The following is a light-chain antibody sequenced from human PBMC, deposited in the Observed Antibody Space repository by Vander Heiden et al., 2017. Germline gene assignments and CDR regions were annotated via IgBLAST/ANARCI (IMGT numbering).Light chain of an antibody. CDR2: DHN. J-gene: IGLJ3*02. CDR3: QSYDTSLSAWV. V-gene: IGLV1-40*01. CDR1: TASVGAGYD. Sequence: QSVLTQPPSASRAPGQRITISCAGSTASVGAGYDVHWYQQLPGTAPKLLIYDHNKRPSGVPDRFSGSKSGTSASLAITGLQAEDEADYYCQSYDTSLSAWVFGGGTKLTV.